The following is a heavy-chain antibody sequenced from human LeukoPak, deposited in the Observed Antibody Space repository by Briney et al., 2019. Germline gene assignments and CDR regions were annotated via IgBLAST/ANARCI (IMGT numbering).Heavy chain of an antibody. CDR1: GFTFSSYG. CDR3: VKAQYYYMDV. Sequence: GGSLRLSCAASGFTFSSYGMHWVRQAPGKGLEWLAFIRYDGSNKYYADSVKGRFTISRDNSKNTLYLQMNSLRAEDTAVYYCVKAQYYYMDVWGKGTTVTISS. J-gene: IGHJ6*03. CDR2: IRYDGSNK. V-gene: IGHV3-30*02.